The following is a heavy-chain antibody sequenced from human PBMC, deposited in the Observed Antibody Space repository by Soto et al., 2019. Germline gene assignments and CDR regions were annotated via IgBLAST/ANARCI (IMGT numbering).Heavy chain of an antibody. J-gene: IGHJ4*02. CDR3: AKRESASGRSPPMITY. V-gene: IGHV3-23*01. CDR1: GFTFSSYS. Sequence: EVQLLESGGGLVQPGGSLRLSCAASGFTFSSYSMNWVRQAPGKGLEWVARVGGGGHNTFYADSVKGRFTISRDDSQNTLTLPMNSLRAEDTAVYFCAKRESASGRSPPMITYGGQGTLVPFSS. CDR2: VGGGGHNT. D-gene: IGHD3-10*01.